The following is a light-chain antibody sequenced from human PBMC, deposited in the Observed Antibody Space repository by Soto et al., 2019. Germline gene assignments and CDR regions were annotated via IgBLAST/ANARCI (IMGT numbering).Light chain of an antibody. CDR3: SAYTTRSTLV. J-gene: IGLJ2*01. CDR2: EVR. V-gene: IGLV2-14*01. CDR1: SRDVGAYNL. Sequence: QSALTQPASVSGSPGQSITISCTGTSRDVGAYNLVSWYQQHPGKAPKLLIYEVRNRPSGISFRFSGSRSGNMASLTISGLLAEDEADYYCSAYTTRSTLVFGGGTKLTVL.